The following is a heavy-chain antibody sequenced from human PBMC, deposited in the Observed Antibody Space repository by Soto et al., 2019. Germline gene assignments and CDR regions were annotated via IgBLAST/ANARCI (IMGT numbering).Heavy chain of an antibody. V-gene: IGHV3-11*01. CDR3: ARDQGIKPENWFDP. J-gene: IGHJ5*02. CDR1: GFTFSDHF. Sequence: GGSLRLSCAASGFTFSDHFMIWIRQAPGKGLEWVSCISSSGRIMYTADSVKGRFTVSRDNVKNSLFLQMNSLRADDTAVYCCARDQGIKPENWFDPWGQGTLVTVSS. D-gene: IGHD3-10*01. CDR2: ISSSGRIM.